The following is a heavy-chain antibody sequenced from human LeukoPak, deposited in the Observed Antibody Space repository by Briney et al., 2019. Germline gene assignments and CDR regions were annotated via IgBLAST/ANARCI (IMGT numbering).Heavy chain of an antibody. J-gene: IGHJ4*02. CDR2: INPNSGVT. CDR3: ARVAYCTKGVCINFDL. D-gene: IGHD2-8*01. CDR1: GYTFTGSY. Sequence: GASLKVSCKASGYTFTGSYIHWMRQAPGQGLEWMGWINPNSGVTKYAQKFQGRVTVTRDTSTSTAYMELSGLRADDAAVYYCARVAYCTKGVCINFDLWGQGTLVTVSS. V-gene: IGHV1-2*02.